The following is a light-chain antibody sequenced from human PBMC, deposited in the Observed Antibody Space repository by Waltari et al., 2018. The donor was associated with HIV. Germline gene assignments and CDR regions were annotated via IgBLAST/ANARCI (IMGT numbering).Light chain of an antibody. CDR1: QTISNNF. V-gene: IGKV3-20*01. CDR3: QQYGRSPPVT. Sequence: EIVLTQPPGSLSLSPGESATLSCRASQTISNNFLAWYQQKPGPTPRLLISGASTRATAIPDRFTGSGSGTDFTLTITRLEPEDSGVYYCQQYGRSPPVTFGQGTRLEIK. J-gene: IGKJ5*01. CDR2: GAS.